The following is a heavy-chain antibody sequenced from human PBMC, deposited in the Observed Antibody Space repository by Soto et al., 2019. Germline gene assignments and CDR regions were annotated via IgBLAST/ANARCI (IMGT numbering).Heavy chain of an antibody. Sequence: SETLSLTCTVSGGSISSVDYYWSWIRQPPGKGLEWIGYIYYSGSTYYNPSLKSRVTISVDTSKNQFSLKLSSVTAADTAVYYCARDVTGNYYFDYWGQGTLVTVSS. J-gene: IGHJ4*02. CDR3: ARDVTGNYYFDY. CDR2: IYYSGST. D-gene: IGHD2-21*02. CDR1: GGSISSVDYY. V-gene: IGHV4-30-4*01.